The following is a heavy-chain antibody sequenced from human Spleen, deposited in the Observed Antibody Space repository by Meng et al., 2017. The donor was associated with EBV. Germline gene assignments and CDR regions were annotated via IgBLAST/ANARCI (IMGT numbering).Heavy chain of an antibody. CDR1: GYTFTGYY. CDR2: INPSGGTT. J-gene: IGHJ4*02. V-gene: IGHV1-46*01. Sequence: VELVGSGAEVKKPGASVKVSCKASGYTFTGYYMHWVRQAPGQGLEWMGIINPSGGTTTYAQSFQGRVTVTRDMSATTVYVELHSLRSEDTAVYYCARGSVVTWGPLDSWGQGTLVTVSS. D-gene: IGHD3-22*01. CDR3: ARGSVVTWGPLDS.